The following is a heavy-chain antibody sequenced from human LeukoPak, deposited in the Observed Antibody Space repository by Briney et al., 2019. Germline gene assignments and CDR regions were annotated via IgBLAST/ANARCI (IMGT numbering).Heavy chain of an antibody. J-gene: IGHJ3*02. CDR1: GGPISTYY. CDR2: IDHSGST. V-gene: IGHV4-59*01. D-gene: IGHD1-26*01. Sequence: PSETLSLTCTVSGGPISTYYWSWIRQPPGKGPEWIGSIDHSGSTNYSPSLKSRVTISIDTSKNQFSLKVRSVTAADTAVYYCVRGAVRRLLDAFNIWGQGTMVTVSS. CDR3: VRGAVRRLLDAFNI.